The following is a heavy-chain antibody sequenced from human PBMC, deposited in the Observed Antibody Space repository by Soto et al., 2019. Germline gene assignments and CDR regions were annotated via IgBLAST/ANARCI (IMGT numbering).Heavy chain of an antibody. V-gene: IGHV1-69*13. CDR1: GGTFSSYA. J-gene: IGHJ6*02. D-gene: IGHD3-10*01. Sequence: GASVKVSCKASGGTFSSYAISWVRQAPGQGLEWMGGIIPIFGTANYAQKFQGRVTITADESTSTAYMELSSLRSEDTAVYYCARLSFPGYYYYGMDVWGQGTTVTVSS. CDR3: ARLSFPGYYYYGMDV. CDR2: IIPIFGTA.